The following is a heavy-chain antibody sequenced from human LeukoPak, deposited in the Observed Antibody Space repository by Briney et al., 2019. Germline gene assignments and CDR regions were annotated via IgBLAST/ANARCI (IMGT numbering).Heavy chain of an antibody. V-gene: IGHV3-21*01. D-gene: IGHD5-12*01. CDR2: ISSSSSYI. CDR3: ARDVGAYSGYDRAYYYYMDV. CDR1: GFTFSSYE. J-gene: IGHJ6*03. Sequence: GGSLRLSCAASGFTFSSYEMNWVRQAPGKGLEWVSSISSSSSYIYYADSVKGRFTISRDNAKNSLYLQMNSLRAEDTAVYYCARDVGAYSGYDRAYYYYMDVWGKGTTVTVSS.